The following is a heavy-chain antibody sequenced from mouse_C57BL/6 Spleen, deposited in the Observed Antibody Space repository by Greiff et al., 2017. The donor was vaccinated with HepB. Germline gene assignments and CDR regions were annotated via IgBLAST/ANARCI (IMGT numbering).Heavy chain of an antibody. Sequence: VKLVESGAELARPGASVKMSCKASGYTFTSYTMHWVKQRPGQGLEWIGYINPSSGYTKYNQKFKDKATLTADKSSSTAYMQLSSLTSEDSAVYYCARHWDWYFDVWGTGTTVTVSS. V-gene: IGHV1-4*01. CDR2: INPSSGYT. CDR1: GYTFTSYT. D-gene: IGHD4-1*01. CDR3: ARHWDWYFDV. J-gene: IGHJ1*03.